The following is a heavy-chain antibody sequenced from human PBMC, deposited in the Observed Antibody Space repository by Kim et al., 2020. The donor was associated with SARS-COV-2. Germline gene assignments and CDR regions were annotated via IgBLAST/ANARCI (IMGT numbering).Heavy chain of an antibody. D-gene: IGHD3-16*01. V-gene: IGHV3-30*02. CDR3: AKVSLGDFEYYGMDV. J-gene: IGHJ6*02. Sequence: AGPVKGRFTISRDNSKDTLYLQMNGLTSDDTGVYFCAKVSLGDFEYYGMDVWGQGTTVIVSS.